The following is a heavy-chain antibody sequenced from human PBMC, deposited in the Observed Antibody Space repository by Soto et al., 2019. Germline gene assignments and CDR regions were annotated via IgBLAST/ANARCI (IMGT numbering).Heavy chain of an antibody. J-gene: IGHJ5*02. Sequence: QVQLVQSGAEVKKPGASVKVSCKASGYSFSKYDINWVRQVAGQGLEWLGRMNPNTGNTRYAQKTQGRLTMTRNTSIRIAYMELSSLISDDTAVYYCAREGGGATPTGLDPWGQGTLVIVSS. CDR1: GYSFSKYD. V-gene: IGHV1-8*01. CDR3: AREGGGATPTGLDP. D-gene: IGHD1-1*01. CDR2: MNPNTGNT.